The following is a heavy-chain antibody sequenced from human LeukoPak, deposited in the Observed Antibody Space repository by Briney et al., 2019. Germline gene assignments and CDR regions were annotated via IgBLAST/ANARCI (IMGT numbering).Heavy chain of an antibody. CDR2: IIPIFGTA. D-gene: IGHD3-9*01. V-gene: IGHV1-69*13. CDR3: ARLTLKAILTGYHKDDAFDI. J-gene: IGHJ3*02. Sequence: ASVKGSCKASGGTFSSYAISWVRQAPGQGLEWMGGIIPIFGTANYAQKFQGRVTITADESTSTAYMELSSLRSEDTAVYYCARLTLKAILTGYHKDDAFDIWGQGTMVTVSS. CDR1: GGTFSSYA.